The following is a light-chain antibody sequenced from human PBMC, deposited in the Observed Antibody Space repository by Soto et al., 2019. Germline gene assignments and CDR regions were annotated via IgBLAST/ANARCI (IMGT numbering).Light chain of an antibody. CDR1: QSVSRK. Sequence: EVLMTQSPATLSVSPGERATLSCRASQSVSRKLAWYQQKPGQAPRLLIYGASSRATGIPDRFSGSGSGTDFTLTISSLENEDFAVYYCQQYGNSSGTFGQGTKVDIK. V-gene: IGKV3D-15*01. J-gene: IGKJ1*01. CDR2: GAS. CDR3: QQYGNSSGT.